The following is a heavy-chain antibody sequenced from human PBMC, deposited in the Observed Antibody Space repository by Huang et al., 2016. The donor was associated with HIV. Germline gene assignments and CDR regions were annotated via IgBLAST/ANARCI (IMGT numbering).Heavy chain of an antibody. V-gene: IGHV4-59*01. CDR1: GDSMTGYC. CDR2: IFKSGNV. Sequence: QVQLQESGPGLVRPSQTLSLTCTVSGDSMTGYCWGWIRQPKGTGLECIGCIFKSGNVNYKPSLKSRGTISVDASKNQVSLKVNSVTAADTAVYYCARDSPHPDSRWYVGPNYYGVDVWGQGTTVTVSS. CDR3: ARDSPHPDSRWYVGPNYYGVDV. D-gene: IGHD6-13*01. J-gene: IGHJ6*02.